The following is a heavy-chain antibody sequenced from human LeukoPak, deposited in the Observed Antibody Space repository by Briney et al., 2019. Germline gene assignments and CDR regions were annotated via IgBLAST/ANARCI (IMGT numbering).Heavy chain of an antibody. CDR2: ISGSGSST. J-gene: IGHJ4*02. Sequence: GESLRLSCAASGFTFSSYAMSWVRQAPGKGLEWVSAISGSGSSTYYADSVKGRFTISRDNSKNTLYLQMNSLRAEDTAFYYCAKGASGYSSSWYYFDYWGQGTLVTVSS. CDR1: GFTFSSYA. D-gene: IGHD6-13*01. V-gene: IGHV3-23*01. CDR3: AKGASGYSSSWYYFDY.